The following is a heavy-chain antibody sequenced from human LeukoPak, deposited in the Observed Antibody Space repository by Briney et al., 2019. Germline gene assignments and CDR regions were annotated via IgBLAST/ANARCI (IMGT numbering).Heavy chain of an antibody. CDR3: ARVGRYGDYVSRDYYYYYMDV. V-gene: IGHV3-48*03. Sequence: AGGSLRLSCAASGFTFSSYEMNWVRQAPGKGLEWVSYISSSGSTIYYADSVKGRFTISRDNAKNSLYLQMNSLRAEDTAVYYCARVGRYGDYVSRDYYYYYMDVWGKGTTVTVSS. CDR1: GFTFSSYE. CDR2: ISSSGSTI. D-gene: IGHD4-17*01. J-gene: IGHJ6*03.